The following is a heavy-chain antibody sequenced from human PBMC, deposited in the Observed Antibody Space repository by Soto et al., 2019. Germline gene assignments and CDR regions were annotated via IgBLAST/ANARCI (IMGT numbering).Heavy chain of an antibody. J-gene: IGHJ4*02. Sequence: EVQVVESGGGLVKPGGSLRLSCAASGFTFTSYSMNWVRQAPGKGLEWVSSISRSSNYIYYADSVKGRFTISRDNAKNSLYLQMNSLRAEDTAVYYCARELGLWFGDLSYYFDHWGQGTLVTVSS. D-gene: IGHD3-10*01. V-gene: IGHV3-21*06. CDR1: GFTFTSYS. CDR2: ISRSSNYI. CDR3: ARELGLWFGDLSYYFDH.